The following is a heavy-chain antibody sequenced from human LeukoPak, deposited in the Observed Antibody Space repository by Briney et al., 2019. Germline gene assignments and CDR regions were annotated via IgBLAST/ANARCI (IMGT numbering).Heavy chain of an antibody. D-gene: IGHD2-15*01. CDR3: AKDRAGGYCSGGSCSRIYYYYGMDV. CDR2: ISGSGGST. CDR1: GFTFSSYA. Sequence: GGSLRLSCAASGFTFSSYAMSWVRQAPGKGLEWVSAISGSGGSTYYADSVKGRFTIPRDNSKNTLYLQMNSLRAEDTAVYYCAKDRAGGYCSGGSCSRIYYYYGMDVWSKGTTVTVSS. J-gene: IGHJ6*04. V-gene: IGHV3-23*01.